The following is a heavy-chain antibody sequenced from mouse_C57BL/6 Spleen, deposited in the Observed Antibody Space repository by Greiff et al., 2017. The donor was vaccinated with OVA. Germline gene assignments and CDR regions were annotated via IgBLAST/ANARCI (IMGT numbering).Heavy chain of an antibody. D-gene: IGHD1-1*01. V-gene: IGHV5-4*03. CDR1: GFTFSSYA. CDR2: ISDGGSYT. J-gene: IGHJ4*01. Sequence: DVMLVESGGGLVKPGGSLKLSCAASGFTFSSYAMSWVRQTPEKRLEWVATISDGGSYTYYPDNVKGRFTISRDNAKNNLYLQMSHLKSEDTAMYYCARGYYYGSSYDAMDYWGQGTSVTVSS. CDR3: ARGYYYGSSYDAMDY.